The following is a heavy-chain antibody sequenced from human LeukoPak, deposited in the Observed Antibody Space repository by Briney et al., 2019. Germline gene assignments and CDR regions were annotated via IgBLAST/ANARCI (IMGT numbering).Heavy chain of an antibody. D-gene: IGHD3-22*01. CDR3: AREGNYYDSSGYYSYYFDY. J-gene: IGHJ4*02. V-gene: IGHV3-30-3*01. CDR2: ISYDGSNK. CDR1: GFTFSSYA. Sequence: GRSLRLSCAASGFTFSSYAMHWVRQAPGKGLEWVAVISYDGSNKYYADSVKGRFTISRDNSKNTLHLQMNSLRAEDTAVYYCAREGNYYDSSGYYSYYFDYWGQGTLVTVSS.